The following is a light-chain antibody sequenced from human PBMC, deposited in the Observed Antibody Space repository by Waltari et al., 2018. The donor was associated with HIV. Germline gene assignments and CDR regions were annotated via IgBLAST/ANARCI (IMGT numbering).Light chain of an antibody. CDR3: QQSYSTPRIT. CDR1: QRISSY. CDR2: AAS. J-gene: IGKJ5*01. V-gene: IGKV1-39*01. Sequence: DIQMTQSPSSLSASVGDRVPMTCRASQRISSYLNWYQQKPGKVPKLLIYAASSLQSGVPSRFSGSGSGTDFTLTISSLQPEDFATYYCQQSYSTPRITFGQGTRLEIK.